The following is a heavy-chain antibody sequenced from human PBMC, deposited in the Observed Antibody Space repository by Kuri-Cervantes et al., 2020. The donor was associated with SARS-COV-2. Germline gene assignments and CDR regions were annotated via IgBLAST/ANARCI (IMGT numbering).Heavy chain of an antibody. CDR3: ARSGSYPYYYYYMDV. Sequence: SETLSFTCTVSGGSISSHYWSWIRQPPGKGLEWIGYIYYSGSTNYNPSLKSRVTISVDTSKNQFSLKLSSVTAADTAVYYCARSGSYPYYYYYMDVWGKGTTVTVSS. J-gene: IGHJ6*03. V-gene: IGHV4-59*11. D-gene: IGHD1-26*01. CDR2: IYYSGST. CDR1: GGSISSHY.